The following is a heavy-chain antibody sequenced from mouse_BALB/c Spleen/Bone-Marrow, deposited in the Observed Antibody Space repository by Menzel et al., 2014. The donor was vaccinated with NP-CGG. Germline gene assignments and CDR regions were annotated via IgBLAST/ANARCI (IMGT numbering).Heavy chain of an antibody. CDR1: GFSFNSYG. J-gene: IGHJ3*01. Sequence: EVMLVESGGGLVKSGGPLKLSCAASGFSFNSYGMSWVRQTPEKRLEWVATISGGGSYTFYPDSVKGRFTISRDNAKNNLYLQLSSLRSEDTALYYCARHAYYDQTEVSFVYWGQGTLVTVSA. CDR3: ARHAYYDQTEVSFVY. CDR2: ISGGGSYT. D-gene: IGHD2-4*01. V-gene: IGHV5-9-2*01.